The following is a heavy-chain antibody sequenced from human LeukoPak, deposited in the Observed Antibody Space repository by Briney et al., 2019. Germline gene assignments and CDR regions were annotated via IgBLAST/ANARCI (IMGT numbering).Heavy chain of an antibody. Sequence: PSETLSLTCTVSGGSISSYYWSWIRQPPGKGLEWIGYIYYSGSTNYSPSLKSRVTISVDTSKNQFSLKLSSVTAADTAVYYCARSYSSGLYFDYWGQGTLVTVSS. CDR3: ARSYSSGLYFDY. V-gene: IGHV4-59*12. J-gene: IGHJ4*02. CDR1: GGSISSYY. CDR2: IYYSGST. D-gene: IGHD6-19*01.